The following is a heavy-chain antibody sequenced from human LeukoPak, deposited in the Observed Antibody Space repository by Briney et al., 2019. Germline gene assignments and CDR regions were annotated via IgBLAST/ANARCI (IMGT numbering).Heavy chain of an antibody. CDR1: GGSISSGDYY. Sequence: SETLSLTCTVSGGSISSGDYYWSWIRQPPGKGLEWIGSIYYSGSTYYNPSLKSRVTISVDTSKNQFSLKLSSVTAADTAVYYCARLPIPYCSSTSCHASYFDYWGQGTLVTVSS. J-gene: IGHJ4*02. CDR3: ARLPIPYCSSTSCHASYFDY. CDR2: IYYSGST. D-gene: IGHD2-2*01. V-gene: IGHV4-39*01.